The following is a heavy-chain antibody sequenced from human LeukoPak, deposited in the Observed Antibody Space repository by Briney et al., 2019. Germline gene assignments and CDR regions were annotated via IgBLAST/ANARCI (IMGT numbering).Heavy chain of an antibody. V-gene: IGHV4-39*01. CDR2: IYYSGST. CDR3: ARLGIQLWLYWFDP. Sequence: PSETLSHTCTVSGGSISSSSYYWGWIRQPPGKGLEWIGSIYYSGSTYYNPSLKSRVTISVDTSKNQFSLKLSSVTAADTAVYYCARLGIQLWLYWFDPWGQGTLVTVSS. CDR1: GGSISSSSYY. D-gene: IGHD5-18*01. J-gene: IGHJ5*02.